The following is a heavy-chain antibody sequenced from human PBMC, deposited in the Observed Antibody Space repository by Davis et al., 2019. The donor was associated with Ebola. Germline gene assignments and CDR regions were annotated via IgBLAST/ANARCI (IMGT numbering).Heavy chain of an antibody. J-gene: IGHJ6*02. D-gene: IGHD1-26*01. Sequence: ASDPVSCKASGYSLPSYYLNRVPHAPRPGPVRLGRLNPNSGHTRYAQKFQVRVTMTRNTSISTAYMELSSLGTEDTAVYYGAGFRVVGATGPGDYYYSMDVWGQGTTVTVSS. CDR1: GYSLPSYY. CDR3: AGFRVVGATGPGDYYYSMDV. V-gene: IGHV1-8*01. CDR2: LNPNSGHT.